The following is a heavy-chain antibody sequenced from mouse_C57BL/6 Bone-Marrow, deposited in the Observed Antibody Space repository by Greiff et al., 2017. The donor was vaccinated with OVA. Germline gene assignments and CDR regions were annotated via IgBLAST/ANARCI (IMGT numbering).Heavy chain of an antibody. D-gene: IGHD2-14*01. CDR3: ASLLQDCSSPYWYFDG. J-gene: IGHJ1*03. CDR1: GYTFTSYW. CDR2: INPSNGGT. V-gene: IGHV1-53*01. Sequence: QVQLQQPGTELVKPGASVKLSCKASGYTFTSYWMHWVKQRPGQGLEWIGNINPSNGGTNYNEQFKRKETLTVDKSSSTAYMQLSSLTSEDSAVYYCASLLQDCSSPYWYFDGWGTGTTVTVSA.